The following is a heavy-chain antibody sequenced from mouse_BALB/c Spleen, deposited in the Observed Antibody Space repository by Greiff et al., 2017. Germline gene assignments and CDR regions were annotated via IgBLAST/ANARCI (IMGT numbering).Heavy chain of an antibody. D-gene: IGHD2-14*01. Sequence: EVQGVESGGGLVKPGGSLKLSCAASGFTFSSYAMSWVRQTPEKRLEWVASISSGGSTYYPDSVKGRFTISRDNARNILYLQMSSLRSEDTAMYYCARYYRYYFDYWGQGTTLTVSS. J-gene: IGHJ2*01. CDR1: GFTFSSYA. CDR3: ARYYRYYFDY. V-gene: IGHV5-6-5*01. CDR2: ISSGGST.